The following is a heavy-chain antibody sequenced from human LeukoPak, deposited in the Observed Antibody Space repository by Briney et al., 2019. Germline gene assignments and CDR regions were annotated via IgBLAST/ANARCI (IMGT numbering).Heavy chain of an antibody. V-gene: IGHV1-24*01. J-gene: IGHJ3*02. D-gene: IGHD4-17*01. CDR1: GYTLTELS. CDR3: ATGDGDYASGAFDI. CDR2: FDPEDGET. Sequence: ASVKVSCKVSGYTLTELSMHWVRQAPGKGLEWMGGFDPEDGETIYAQKFQGRVTMTEDTSTDTAYMELSSLRSEDTAVYYCATGDGDYASGAFDIWGQGTMVTVSS.